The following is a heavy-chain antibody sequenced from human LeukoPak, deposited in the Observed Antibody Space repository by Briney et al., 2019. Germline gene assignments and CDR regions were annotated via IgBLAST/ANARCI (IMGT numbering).Heavy chain of an antibody. Sequence: PGGSLRLSCAASGFTFSNAWMSWVRQAPGKGLEWVGRIKSKTDGGTTDYAAPVKGRFTISRDDSKNTLYLQMYSLKTEDTAVYYCTREEVAARSYYYYYYMDVWGKGTTVTVSS. CDR2: IKSKTDGGTT. CDR1: GFTFSNAW. J-gene: IGHJ6*03. V-gene: IGHV3-15*01. D-gene: IGHD6-6*01. CDR3: TREEVAARSYYYYYYMDV.